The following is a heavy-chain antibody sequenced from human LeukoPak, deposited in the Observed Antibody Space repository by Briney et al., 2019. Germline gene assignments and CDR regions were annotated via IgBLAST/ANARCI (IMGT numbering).Heavy chain of an antibody. CDR2: VYYSGST. CDR3: AREIRFHYYYYGMDV. J-gene: IGHJ6*02. V-gene: IGHV4-59*12. CDR1: GGSISSYY. D-gene: IGHD3-3*01. Sequence: SETLSLTCTVSGGSISSYYWSWIRQPPGKGLEWIGYVYYSGSTNYNPSLKSRVTISVDTSKNQFSLKLSSVTAADTAVYYCAREIRFHYYYYGMDVWGQGTTVTVSS.